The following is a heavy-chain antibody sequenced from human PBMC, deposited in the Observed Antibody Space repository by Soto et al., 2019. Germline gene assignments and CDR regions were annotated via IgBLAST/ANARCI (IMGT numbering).Heavy chain of an antibody. D-gene: IGHD2-15*01. CDR2: IIANGDT. CDR1: GFTLGPDG. V-gene: IGHV3-23*01. Sequence: PGGSLRLSCAATGFTLGPDGMSWVRQAPGKGLEWVSSIIANGDTYYADALKGRFTISRDNSKNTLFLQLNSLGAEDTALYYCTGHGGYSYLGQGTLVTVSS. J-gene: IGHJ4*02. CDR3: TGHGGYSY.